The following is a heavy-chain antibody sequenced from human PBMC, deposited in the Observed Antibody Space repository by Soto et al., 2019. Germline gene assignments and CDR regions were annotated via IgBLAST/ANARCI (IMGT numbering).Heavy chain of an antibody. D-gene: IGHD2-21*02. CDR1: GGSFSGYY. CDR2: INHSGST. J-gene: IGHJ3*02. CDR3: ARRRVLGGNSRAFDI. Sequence: ASETLSLTCAVYGGSFSGYYWSWIRQPPGKGLEWIGEINHSGSTNYNPSLKSRVTISVDTSKNQFSLKLSSVTAADTAVYYCARRRVLGGNSRAFDIWGQGTMVTVSS. V-gene: IGHV4-34*01.